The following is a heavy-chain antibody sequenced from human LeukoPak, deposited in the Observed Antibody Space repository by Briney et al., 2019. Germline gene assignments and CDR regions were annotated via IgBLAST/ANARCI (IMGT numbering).Heavy chain of an antibody. V-gene: IGHV4-59*08. CDR1: GGSISGYY. Sequence: PSETLSLTCTVSGGSISGYYWSWIRQTPGKELEWIAYIYYSGSIEYNPSLKSRVTISVDTSKNQFSLKLSSVTAADTAVYYCARHFSGTPAPLPFDHWGQGTLVTVSS. CDR2: IYYSGSI. D-gene: IGHD2-15*01. J-gene: IGHJ4*02. CDR3: ARHFSGTPAPLPFDH.